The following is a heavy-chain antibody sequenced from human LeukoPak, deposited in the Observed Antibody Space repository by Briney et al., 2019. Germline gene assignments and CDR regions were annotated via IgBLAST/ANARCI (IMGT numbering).Heavy chain of an antibody. CDR1: GFTFSSYS. CDR2: ISSSSSYI. D-gene: IGHD2-21*01. Sequence: PGGSLRLSCAASGFTFSSYSMNWVRQAPGKGLEWVSSISSSSSYIFYADSVKGRFTISRDNAKNSLYLQMNSLRAEDTAVYYCATARVIAMEFDYWGQGTLVTVSS. CDR3: ATARVIAMEFDY. J-gene: IGHJ4*02. V-gene: IGHV3-21*01.